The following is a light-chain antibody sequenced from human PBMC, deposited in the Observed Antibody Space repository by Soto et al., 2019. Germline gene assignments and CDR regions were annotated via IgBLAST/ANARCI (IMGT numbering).Light chain of an antibody. J-gene: IGLJ1*01. Sequence: QSALTQPRSVSGSPGQSVTISCTGTGSDVGGYNYVSWYQQHPGKAPKVMIYDVSERPSGVPDRFSGSKSGNTASLTISGLQAEDEADYYCCSYAGSPRYVLGTGTKVTV. CDR1: GSDVGGYNY. V-gene: IGLV2-11*01. CDR3: CSYAGSPRYV. CDR2: DVS.